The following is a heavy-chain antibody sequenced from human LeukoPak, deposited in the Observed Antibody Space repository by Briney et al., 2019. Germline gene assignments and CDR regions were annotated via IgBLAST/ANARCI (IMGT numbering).Heavy chain of an antibody. CDR2: INHSGST. J-gene: IGHJ4*02. V-gene: IGHV4-34*01. D-gene: IGHD3-22*01. CDR3: ARTEASYDSSGSHSD. Sequence: SEPLSLTCAVYGRSFSGSYWRWIRQPPGKALEWIREINHSGSTNYHPSLQSRVTISVDTSKNHFSLKLSSVTAADTAVYYCARTEASYDSSGSHSDWGQGTLVTVSS. CDR1: GRSFSGSY.